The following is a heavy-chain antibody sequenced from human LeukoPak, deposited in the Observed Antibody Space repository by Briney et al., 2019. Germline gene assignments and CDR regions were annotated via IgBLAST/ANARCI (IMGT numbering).Heavy chain of an antibody. Sequence: ASVKVSCKASGYTFTGYYMHWVRQAPGQGLEWMGWINPNSGGTNYAQKFQGRVTMTRDTSISTAYVELSRLRSDDTAVYYCARTSHGSQYYYYYYMDVWGKGTTVTVSS. D-gene: IGHD3-10*01. J-gene: IGHJ6*03. CDR2: INPNSGGT. CDR1: GYTFTGYY. V-gene: IGHV1-2*02. CDR3: ARTSHGSQYYYYYYMDV.